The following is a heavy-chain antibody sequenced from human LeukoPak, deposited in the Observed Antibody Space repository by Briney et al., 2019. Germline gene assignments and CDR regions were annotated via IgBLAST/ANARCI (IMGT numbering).Heavy chain of an antibody. CDR1: GFTFSNFA. D-gene: IGHD5-18*01. CDR2: ISYDGSNK. Sequence: GGSLRLSCAASGFTFSNFAMTWVRQAPGKELEWVAVISYDGSNKYYTDSVKGRFIISRDNSKNTLYVQINSLRPEDTAVYYCARDPKGGFSYGWGAFDIWGQGTVVTVSS. CDR3: ARDPKGGFSYGWGAFDI. J-gene: IGHJ3*02. V-gene: IGHV3-30-3*01.